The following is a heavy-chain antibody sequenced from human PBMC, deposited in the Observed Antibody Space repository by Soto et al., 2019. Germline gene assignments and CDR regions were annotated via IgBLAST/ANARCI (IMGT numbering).Heavy chain of an antibody. CDR2: IDPSDSYT. Sequence: GESLKISCKGSGYSFTSYWISWVRQMPGKGLEWMGRIDPSDSYTSYSPSFQGHVTISADKSISTAYLQWSSLKASDTAMYYCARLGRHCSSTSCYNYGMDVWGQGTTVTVSS. CDR1: GYSFTSYW. CDR3: ARLGRHCSSTSCYNYGMDV. D-gene: IGHD2-2*02. V-gene: IGHV5-10-1*01. J-gene: IGHJ6*02.